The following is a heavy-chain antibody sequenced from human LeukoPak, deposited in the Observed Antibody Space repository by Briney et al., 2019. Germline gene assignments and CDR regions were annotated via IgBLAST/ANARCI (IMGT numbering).Heavy chain of an antibody. CDR3: ARDPGANYFDY. D-gene: IGHD7-27*01. J-gene: IGHJ4*02. CDR2: INPNSGVT. CDR1: GYTFTGYY. V-gene: IGHV1-2*02. Sequence: GASVKVSCKASGYTFTGYYMHWVRQAPGQGLEWMGWINPNSGVTNYAQKFQGRVTMAGDTSISTAYMDLKRLRSDDTAMYYWARDPGANYFDYWGQGTLVTVSS.